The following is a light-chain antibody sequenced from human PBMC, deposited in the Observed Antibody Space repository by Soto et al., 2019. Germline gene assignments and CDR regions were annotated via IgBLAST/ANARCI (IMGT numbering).Light chain of an antibody. CDR2: AAS. V-gene: IGKV1-39*01. CDR3: QQSYKIPIT. Sequence: DIQMTQSPSSLSASVGDTVTVTCRASQRIDTFLHWYQQKAGEAPRVLIYAASSLESGVPSRVSASGYGTEFTLTVTGLQPEDFATYYCQQSYKIPITFGQGTRLE. CDR1: QRIDTF. J-gene: IGKJ5*01.